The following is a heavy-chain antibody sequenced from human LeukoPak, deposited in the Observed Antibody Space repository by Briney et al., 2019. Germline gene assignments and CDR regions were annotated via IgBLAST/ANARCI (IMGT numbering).Heavy chain of an antibody. D-gene: IGHD3-3*01. CDR2: ISWNSGSI. J-gene: IGHJ4*02. V-gene: IGHV3-9*01. Sequence: GGSLRLSCAASGYTFDDYAMHWVRQAPGKGLEWVSGISWNSGSIGYADPVKGRFTISRGNAKNSLYLQMNSLRAEDTALYYCAKGTSIFGVVGFFDYWGQGTLVTVSS. CDR1: GYTFDDYA. CDR3: AKGTSIFGVVGFFDY.